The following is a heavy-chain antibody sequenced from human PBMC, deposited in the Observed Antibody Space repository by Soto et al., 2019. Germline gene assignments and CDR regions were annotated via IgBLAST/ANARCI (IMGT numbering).Heavy chain of an antibody. CDR3: TTDPAAGYSTTLGYYYGMDV. V-gene: IGHV3-15*07. Sequence: GGSLRLSCAASGFTFSNAWMNWVRQAPGKGLEWVGRIKSKTDGGTTDYAAPVKGRFTISRDDSKNTLYLQMNSLKTEDTAVYYCTTDPAAGYSTTLGYYYGMDVWGQGTTVTVSS. CDR2: IKSKTDGGTT. D-gene: IGHD6-13*01. CDR1: GFTFSNAW. J-gene: IGHJ6*02.